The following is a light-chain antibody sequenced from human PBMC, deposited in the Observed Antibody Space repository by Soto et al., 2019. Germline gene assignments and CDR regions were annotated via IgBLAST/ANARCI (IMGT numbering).Light chain of an antibody. Sequence: ESVLTQSPGTLSLSPGESATLSCRASQSVRNYLAWYQQKPGQVPRLLIYGASNRATGIPDRFSGSGSGTDFALTIIRLETEDVAVYYCQQRDASALITFGQGTRLE. CDR1: QSVRNY. CDR3: QQRDASALIT. V-gene: IGKV3-20*01. CDR2: GAS. J-gene: IGKJ5*01.